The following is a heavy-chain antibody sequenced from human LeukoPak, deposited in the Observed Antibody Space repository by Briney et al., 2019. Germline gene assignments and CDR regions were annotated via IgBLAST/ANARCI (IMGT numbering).Heavy chain of an antibody. V-gene: IGHV3-48*03. CDR3: ARDLWSGYYTLFDY. Sequence: PGGSLRLSCAASGFTFSSHEMNWVRQAPGKGLEWVSYISSSGSTIYYADSVKGRFTISRDNAKNSLYLQMNSLRAEDTAVYYCARDLWSGYYTLFDYWGQGTLVTVSS. J-gene: IGHJ4*02. CDR1: GFTFSSHE. D-gene: IGHD3-3*01. CDR2: ISSSGSTI.